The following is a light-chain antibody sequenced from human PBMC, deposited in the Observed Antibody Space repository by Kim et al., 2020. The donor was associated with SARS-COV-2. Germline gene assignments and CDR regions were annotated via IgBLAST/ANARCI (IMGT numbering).Light chain of an antibody. CDR1: QSVSSNY. V-gene: IGKV3-20*01. CDR2: GAS. CDR3: QQYGTSPLT. J-gene: IGKJ4*01. Sequence: SPVERATLSCRASQSVSSNYVAWYQQKPGQAPRLLIDGASSRAAGIPDRFSGSGSGTDFTLTISRLEPEDFAVYYCQQYGTSPLTFGGGTKVDIK.